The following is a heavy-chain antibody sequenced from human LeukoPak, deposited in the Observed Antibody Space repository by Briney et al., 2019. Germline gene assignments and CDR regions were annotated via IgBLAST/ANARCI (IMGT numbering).Heavy chain of an antibody. V-gene: IGHV5-51*01. Sequence: GDSLKISCKGSGYSFTSYWIGWVRQMPGKGLEWMGIIYPDDSDTRYSPSFQGQVTISADKSISTAYLQWSSLKASDTAMYYCARCPTSSWYVTNAFDIWGQGTMVTVSS. CDR1: GYSFTSYW. J-gene: IGHJ3*02. CDR3: ARCPTSSWYVTNAFDI. D-gene: IGHD6-13*01. CDR2: IYPDDSDT.